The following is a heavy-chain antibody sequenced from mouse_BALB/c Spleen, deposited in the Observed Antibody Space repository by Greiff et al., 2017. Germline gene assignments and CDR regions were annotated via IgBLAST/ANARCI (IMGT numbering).Heavy chain of an antibody. D-gene: IGHD1-1*01. CDR1: GYSITSGYY. CDR2: ISYDGSN. Sequence: DVQLQESGPGLVKPSQSLSLTCSVTGYSITSGYYWNWIRQFPGNKLEWMGYISYDGSNNYNPSLKNRISITRDTSKNQFFLKLNSVTTEDTATYYCARKNYGFDYWGQGTTLTVSS. J-gene: IGHJ2*01. CDR3: ARKNYGFDY. V-gene: IGHV3-6*02.